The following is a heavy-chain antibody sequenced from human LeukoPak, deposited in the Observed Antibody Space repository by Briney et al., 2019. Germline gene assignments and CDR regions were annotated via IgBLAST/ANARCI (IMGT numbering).Heavy chain of an antibody. J-gene: IGHJ4*02. V-gene: IGHV3-21*01. CDR3: AKVFYCSSTSCYPTDY. Sequence: GGSLRLSCAASGFTFSSYSMNWVRQAPGKGLEWVSSISSSSSYIYYADSVKGRFTISRDNAKNSLYLQMNSLRAEDTAVYYCAKVFYCSSTSCYPTDYWGQGTLVTVSS. CDR1: GFTFSSYS. CDR2: ISSSSSYI. D-gene: IGHD2-2*01.